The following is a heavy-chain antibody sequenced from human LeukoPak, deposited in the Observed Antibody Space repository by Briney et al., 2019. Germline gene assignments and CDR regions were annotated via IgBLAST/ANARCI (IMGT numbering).Heavy chain of an antibody. CDR1: GFTFSSYG. J-gene: IGHJ6*02. CDR2: ISYDGSNK. V-gene: IGHV3-30*18. CDR3: AKGRRADDFWSGYYYYYYGMDV. Sequence: GGSLRLSCAASGFTFSSYGMHWVRQAPGKGLEWVAVISYDGSNKYYADSVKGRFTNSRDNSKNTLYLQMNSLRAEDTAVYYCAKGRRADDFWSGYYYYYYGMDVWGQGTTVTVSS. D-gene: IGHD3-3*01.